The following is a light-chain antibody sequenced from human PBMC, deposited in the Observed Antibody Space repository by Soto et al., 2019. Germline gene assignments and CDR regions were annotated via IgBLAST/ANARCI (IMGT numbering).Light chain of an antibody. V-gene: IGLV2-14*03. Sequence: QSVLTQPASVSGSPGQSITISCTGSNSDVGGYSYVSWYQQYPGKPPKLMIYDVSNRPSGVSHRFSGSKSGYTASLTISGLQAEDEAHYYCISYTSSSTRVVFGGGTKVTVL. CDR3: ISYTSSSTRVV. CDR2: DVS. CDR1: NSDVGGYSY. J-gene: IGLJ2*01.